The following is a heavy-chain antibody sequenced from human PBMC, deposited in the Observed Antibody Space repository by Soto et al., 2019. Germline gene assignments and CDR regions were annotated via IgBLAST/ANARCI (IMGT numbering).Heavy chain of an antibody. CDR3: AGGIAARPLGY. V-gene: IGHV4-30-2*01. Sequence: QLQLQESGSGLVKPSQTLSLTCAVSGGSISSGGYSWSWIRQPPGKGLEWIGYIYHSGSTYYNPSVRFRVTISVDRSKNQFSLRLISVTAADTAVYYCAGGIAARPLGYWGQGTLVTVSS. CDR2: IYHSGST. D-gene: IGHD6-6*01. CDR1: GGSISSGGYS. J-gene: IGHJ4*02.